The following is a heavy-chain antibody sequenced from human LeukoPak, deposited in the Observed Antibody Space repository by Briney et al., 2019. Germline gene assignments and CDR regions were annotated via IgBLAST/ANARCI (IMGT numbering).Heavy chain of an antibody. CDR2: INQDGSEQ. J-gene: IGHJ2*01. CDR3: ATAFGLTFYDIPSPWYFVR. D-gene: IGHD3-9*01. V-gene: IGHV3-7*01. Sequence: GGSLTLSCAPSGFNFGSYWMSWARQPPGKGREWLANINQDGSEQYYADSLEGRFTISRDNAKNSLYLQINGLSAEDTAVYYCATAFGLTFYDIPSPWYFVRWGRGTLVAVSS. CDR1: GFNFGSYW.